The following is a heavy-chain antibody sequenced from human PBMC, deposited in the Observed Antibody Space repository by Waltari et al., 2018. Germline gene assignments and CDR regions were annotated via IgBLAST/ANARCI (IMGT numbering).Heavy chain of an antibody. J-gene: IGHJ6*02. CDR2: ISRDGSRT. CDR1: GFTFSSYW. Sequence: EVQLVESGGGLVQPGGSLRLSWAASGFTFSSYWMHWVRQAPGKGLVCVSRISRDGSRTSYADSVHGRFTISRDNAKNTLYLQMNSLRAEDTALYYCARESTTMGRGVGYYYYGKDVWGQGTTVTVSS. CDR3: ARESTTMGRGVGYYYYGKDV. V-gene: IGHV3-74*01. D-gene: IGHD3-10*01.